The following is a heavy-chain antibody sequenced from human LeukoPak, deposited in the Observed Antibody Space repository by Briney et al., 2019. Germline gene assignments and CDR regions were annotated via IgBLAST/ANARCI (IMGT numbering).Heavy chain of an antibody. D-gene: IGHD2-15*01. J-gene: IGHJ4*02. CDR3: AKDSGYCSGGSCYAHFDY. V-gene: IGHV3-9*01. CDR1: GFTFDDYA. Sequence: PGRSLRLSCAASGFTFDDYAMHWVRQAPGKGLEWVSGISWNSGSIGYADSVKGRFTISRDNAKNSLYLQMNSLRAEDTASYYCAKDSGYCSGGSCYAHFDYWGQGTLVTVSS. CDR2: ISWNSGSI.